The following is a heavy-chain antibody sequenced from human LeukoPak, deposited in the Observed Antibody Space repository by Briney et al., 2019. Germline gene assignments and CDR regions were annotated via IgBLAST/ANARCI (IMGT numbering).Heavy chain of an antibody. CDR1: GYSFTSYG. CDR2: IGGYTGHT. D-gene: IGHD2-15*01. Sequence: ASVKVSCKTSGYSFTSYGVTWVRQAPGQGLEWMGWIGGYTGHTNYVQKFQGRVTMTTDTSTSTAYMELRSLTSDDTAVYYCARDGSCSGGSCAMDGWFDPWGQGTLVTVSS. J-gene: IGHJ5*02. CDR3: ARDGSCSGGSCAMDGWFDP. V-gene: IGHV1-18*01.